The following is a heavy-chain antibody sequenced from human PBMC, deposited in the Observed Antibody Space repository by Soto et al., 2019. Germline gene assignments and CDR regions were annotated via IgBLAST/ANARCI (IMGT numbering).Heavy chain of an antibody. V-gene: IGHV1-3*01. CDR2: INAGNGNT. J-gene: IGHJ4*02. CDR3: VRDPDGHIDFDY. CDR1: GGTFSSDS. Sequence: ASVKVSCKASGGTFSSDSFSWVRQAPGQGLEWMGGINAGNGNTKYSQKFQGRVTITRDTSASTAFMELRSLRFDDTAVYYCVRDPDGHIDFDYWGQGTLVTVSS.